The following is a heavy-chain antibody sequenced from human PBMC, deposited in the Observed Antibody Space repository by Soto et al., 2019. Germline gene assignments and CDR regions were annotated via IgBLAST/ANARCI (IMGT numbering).Heavy chain of an antibody. Sequence: SETLSLTCTVSGGSISSYYWSWIRQPPGKGLEWIGYIYHSGSTNYNPSLKSRVTISVDTSKNQFSLKLSSVTAADTAVYYCARGYSGYNAFDIWGQGTMVTVSS. D-gene: IGHD5-12*01. CDR1: GGSISSYY. J-gene: IGHJ3*02. CDR2: IYHSGST. CDR3: ARGYSGYNAFDI. V-gene: IGHV4-59*12.